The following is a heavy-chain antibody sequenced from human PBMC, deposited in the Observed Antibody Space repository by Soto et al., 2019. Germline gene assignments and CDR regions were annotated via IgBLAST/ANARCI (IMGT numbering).Heavy chain of an antibody. CDR1: GGSISSYY. J-gene: IGHJ6*02. Sequence: SETLSLTCTVSGGSISSYYWSWIRQPPGKGLEWIGYIYYSGSTNYNPSLKSRVTISVDTSKNQFSLKLSSVTAADTAVYYCARDLGCSGGSCLASPHYYYGMDVWGQGTTVTVSS. CDR3: ARDLGCSGGSCLASPHYYYGMDV. CDR2: IYYSGST. D-gene: IGHD2-15*01. V-gene: IGHV4-59*01.